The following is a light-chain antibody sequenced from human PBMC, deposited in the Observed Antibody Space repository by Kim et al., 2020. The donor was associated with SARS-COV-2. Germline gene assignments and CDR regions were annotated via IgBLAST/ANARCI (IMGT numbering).Light chain of an antibody. Sequence: DIQMTQSPSTLSASVGDRVTITCRASQSISNWLAWYQQKPGKAPKLLISKASSLQSGVTSRFSGSGSGTEFTLTISRLQPDDFANYYCQQYYDFPWTFGRGTKVDIK. CDR1: QSISNW. CDR2: KAS. J-gene: IGKJ1*01. V-gene: IGKV1-5*03. CDR3: QQYYDFPWT.